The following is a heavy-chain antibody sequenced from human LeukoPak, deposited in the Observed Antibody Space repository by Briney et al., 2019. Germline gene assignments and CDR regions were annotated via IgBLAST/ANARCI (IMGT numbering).Heavy chain of an antibody. CDR2: IYSGGST. V-gene: IGHV3-53*01. D-gene: IGHD4-17*01. J-gene: IGHJ4*02. CDR3: ARGHDYGDYRLDY. CDR1: GFTVSSNY. Sequence: TGGSLRLSCAASGFTVSSNYMSWVRQAPGKGLEWVSVIYSGGSTYYADSVKGRFTISRDNSKNTLYLQMNSLRAEDTAVYYCARGHDYGDYRLDYWGQGTLVTVSS.